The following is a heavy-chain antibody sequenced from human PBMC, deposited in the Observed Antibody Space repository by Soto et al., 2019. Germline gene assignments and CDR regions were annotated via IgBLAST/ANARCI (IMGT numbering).Heavy chain of an antibody. CDR3: ARNGRSSGWYVAYWFDP. J-gene: IGHJ5*02. D-gene: IGHD6-19*01. CDR2: IIPIFGTA. CDR1: GGTFSSYA. V-gene: IGHV1-69*13. Sequence: SSVKVSCKASGGTFSSYAISWVRHAPGRGLEWMGGIIPIFGTANYAQKFQGRVTITADESTSTAYMELSSLRSEDTAVYYCARNGRSSGWYVAYWFDPWGQGTLVTVSS.